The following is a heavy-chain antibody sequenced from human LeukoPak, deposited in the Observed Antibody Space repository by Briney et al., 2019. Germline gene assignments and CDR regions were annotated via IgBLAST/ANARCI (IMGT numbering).Heavy chain of an antibody. CDR1: GGSIRGGIYY. CDR3: ARDSSSWYIGYYYYYMDV. D-gene: IGHD6-13*01. V-gene: IGHV4-61*02. J-gene: IGHJ6*03. CDR2: IYTSGST. Sequence: PSETLSLTCTVSGGSIRGGIYYWSWIRQPAGKGLEWIGRIYTSGSTNYNPSLKSRVTISVDTSKNQFSLKLSAVTAADTAVYYCARDSSSWYIGYYYYYMDVWGKGTTVTISS.